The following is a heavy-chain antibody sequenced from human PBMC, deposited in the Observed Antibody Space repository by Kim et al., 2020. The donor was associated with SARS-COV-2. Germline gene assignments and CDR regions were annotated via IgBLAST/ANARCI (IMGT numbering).Heavy chain of an antibody. CDR2: IHYTGST. CDR1: GGSIPSGDYF. J-gene: IGHJ5*02. V-gene: IGHV4-30-4*01. CDR3: AKSSGYCRAGRCHTIWFEP. D-gene: IGHD2-15*01. Sequence: SETLSLTCTVSGGSIPSGDYFWNWIRQPPGKGPEWIGYIHYTGSTYYNPSLKSRVSISIDTSKSQFSLRLSSVTAADTAVYYCAKSSGYCRAGRCHTIWFEPWGQGTLVTVSS.